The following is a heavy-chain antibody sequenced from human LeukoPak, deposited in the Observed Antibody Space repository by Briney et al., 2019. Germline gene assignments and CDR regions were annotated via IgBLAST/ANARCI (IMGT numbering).Heavy chain of an antibody. CDR1: GYSFTSHW. CDR2: IYPGDSDT. D-gene: IGHD1-26*01. Sequence: GESLKISCKGSGYSFTSHWIGWVRQMPGKGLEWMGIIYPGDSDTKYSPTFKGQVTISADRSITTAYLQWSSPKASDTAIYYCARQTGSSPRDAFDIWGQGTMVTVSS. CDR3: ARQTGSSPRDAFDI. V-gene: IGHV5-51*01. J-gene: IGHJ3*02.